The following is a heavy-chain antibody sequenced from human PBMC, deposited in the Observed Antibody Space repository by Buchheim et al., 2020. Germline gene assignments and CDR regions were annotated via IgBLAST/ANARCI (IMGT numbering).Heavy chain of an antibody. D-gene: IGHD5-12*01. CDR2: INPNSGGT. V-gene: IGHV1-2*06. Sequence: QVQLVQSGAEVKKPGASVKVSCKASGYTFTGYYMHWVRQAPGQGLEWMGRINPNSGGTNYAQKFQGRVTMARATSISTAYMELSRLRSDDTAVYYCAREKIVATIIYYYYGMDVWGQGTT. CDR1: GYTFTGYY. J-gene: IGHJ6*02. CDR3: AREKIVATIIYYYYGMDV.